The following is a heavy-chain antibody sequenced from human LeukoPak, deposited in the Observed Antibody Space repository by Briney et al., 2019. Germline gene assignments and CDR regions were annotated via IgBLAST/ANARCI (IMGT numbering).Heavy chain of an antibody. V-gene: IGHV3-48*03. Sequence: GGSLRLSCAAPGFTFGIYEMNWVRQAPGKGPEWISYISNSGNTIYYGDSVKGRFTISGDNAKNSLYLQMDSPRAEDTAIYYCARGAGSYPFFDYWGQGTLVTVSS. J-gene: IGHJ4*02. D-gene: IGHD1-26*01. CDR2: ISNSGNTI. CDR3: ARGAGSYPFFDY. CDR1: GFTFGIYE.